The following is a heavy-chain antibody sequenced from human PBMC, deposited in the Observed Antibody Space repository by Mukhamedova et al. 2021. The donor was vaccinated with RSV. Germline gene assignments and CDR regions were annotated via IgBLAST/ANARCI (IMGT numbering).Heavy chain of an antibody. D-gene: IGHD3-10*01. CDR3: ANGSRGGHGMDV. CDR2: ISGPGLST. Sequence: QAPGKGLEWVSGISGPGLSTYYADSVRGRFTISRDNSKNTVFLQMNSLRAEDTALYFCANGSRGGHGMDVWGQGSTVTVS. V-gene: IGHV3-23*01. J-gene: IGHJ6*02.